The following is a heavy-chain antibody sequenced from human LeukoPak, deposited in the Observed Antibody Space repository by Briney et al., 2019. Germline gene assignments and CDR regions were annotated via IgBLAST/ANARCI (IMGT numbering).Heavy chain of an antibody. V-gene: IGHV3-11*01. Sequence: GGSLRLSCAASVFTFSDHYMTWIRQAPGKGREWLSYISTSGETINYADSVKGRFTVSRDNTKNSLFLQMNSLRAEDTAVYYCARTARLLDYWGQGTLVTVSS. CDR3: ARTARLLDY. D-gene: IGHD2-21*02. CDR2: ISTSGETI. J-gene: IGHJ4*02. CDR1: VFTFSDHY.